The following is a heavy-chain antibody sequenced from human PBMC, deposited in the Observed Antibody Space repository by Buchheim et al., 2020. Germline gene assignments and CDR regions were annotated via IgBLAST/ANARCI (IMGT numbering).Heavy chain of an antibody. D-gene: IGHD2-2*01. J-gene: IGHJ6*03. V-gene: IGHV4-4*02. CDR1: GGSISSSNW. Sequence: QVQLQESGPGLVKPSQTLSLTCAVSGGSISSSNWWSWVRQPPGKGLEWIGEIYHSGSTNYNPSLKSRVTISVDTSKNQFSLKLSSVTAADTAVYYCARETGYCSSTSCHPSYYYYMDVWGKGTT. CDR3: ARETGYCSSTSCHPSYYYYMDV. CDR2: IYHSGST.